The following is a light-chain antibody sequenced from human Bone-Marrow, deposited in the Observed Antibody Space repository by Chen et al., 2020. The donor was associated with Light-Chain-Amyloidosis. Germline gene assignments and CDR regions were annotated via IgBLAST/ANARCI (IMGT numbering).Light chain of an antibody. V-gene: IGKV3-20*01. CDR3: QQYGSSPPT. J-gene: IGKJ1*01. CDR2: GAS. CDR1: QSVSSSY. Sequence: EIVLTQSPGTLSLSPGERATLSCRASQSVSSSYLAWYQQKPGQAPRLLIYGASSRATGIPDRFSGSGSGTDFTLTISRLEPEDFAGYYCQQYGSSPPTFGQGTKVEI.